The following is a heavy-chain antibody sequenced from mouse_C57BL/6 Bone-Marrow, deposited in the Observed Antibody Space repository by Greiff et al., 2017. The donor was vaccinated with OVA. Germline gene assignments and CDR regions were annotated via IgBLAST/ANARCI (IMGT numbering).Heavy chain of an antibody. J-gene: IGHJ3*01. D-gene: IGHD1-1*01. Sequence: QVQLQQSGAELARPGASVKLSCKASGYTFTSYGISWVKQRTGQGLEWIGEIYPRSGNTYYNEKFKGMATLTADKSSSTAYMELRSLTSEDSAVYFCARYHYGKPGFAYWGQGTLVTVSA. CDR2: IYPRSGNT. V-gene: IGHV1-81*01. CDR1: GYTFTSYG. CDR3: ARYHYGKPGFAY.